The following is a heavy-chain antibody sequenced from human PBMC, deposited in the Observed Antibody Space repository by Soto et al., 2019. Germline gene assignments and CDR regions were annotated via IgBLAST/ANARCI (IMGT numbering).Heavy chain of an antibody. V-gene: IGHV1-3*01. J-gene: IGHJ6*03. D-gene: IGHD1-1*01. CDR3: ARRGQPEYYYYMDV. CDR2: INAGNGNT. Sequence: ASVKVSCKASGYTFTSYAMHWVRQAPGQRLERMGWINAGNGNTKYSQKFQGRVTITRDTSASTAYMELSSLRSEDTAVYYCARRGQPEYYYYMDVWGKGTTVTVSS. CDR1: GYTFTSYA.